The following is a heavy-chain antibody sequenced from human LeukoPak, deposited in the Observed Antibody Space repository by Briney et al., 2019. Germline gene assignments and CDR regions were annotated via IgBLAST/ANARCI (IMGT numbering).Heavy chain of an antibody. J-gene: IGHJ5*02. V-gene: IGHV4-39*01. CDR2: IYYSGST. D-gene: IGHD1-26*01. Sequence: PSETLSLTCTVSGGSISSSSYYWGWIRQPPGKGLEGIGSIYYSGSTYYNPSLKSRVTISVDTSKNQFSLKLSSVTAADTAVYYCATMGAHSGSYVWFDPWGQGTLVTVSS. CDR3: ATMGAHSGSYVWFDP. CDR1: GGSISSSSYY.